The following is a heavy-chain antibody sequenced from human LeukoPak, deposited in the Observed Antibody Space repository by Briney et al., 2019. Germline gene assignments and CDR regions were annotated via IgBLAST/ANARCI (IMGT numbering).Heavy chain of an antibody. J-gene: IGHJ4*02. CDR2: IHYTGAT. CDR1: GGSITGYY. D-gene: IGHD6-13*01. CDR3: ARHATAYSSSWFDY. Sequence: PSETLSLTCAVYGGSITGYYWSWIRQTPGRGLEWVGEIHYTGATSYNPSLKSRATISTDTSKNQFSLRLSSVTAADTAVYYCARHATAYSSSWFDYWGQGTLVTVSS. V-gene: IGHV4-34*01.